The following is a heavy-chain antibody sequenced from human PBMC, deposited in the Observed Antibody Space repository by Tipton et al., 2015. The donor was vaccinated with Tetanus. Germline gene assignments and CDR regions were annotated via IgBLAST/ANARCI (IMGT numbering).Heavy chain of an antibody. V-gene: IGHV4-39*01. Sequence: TLSLTCTVSGDSISSSEYYWGWIRQPPGEGLEWIASVYYDGSVYTNPPLKSRIAISIDTSGSQFSLKVHSVTAADTAFYYCTRHVVEAVPRWFDPWGQGTLVTVSS. CDR1: GDSISSSEYY. CDR2: VYYDGSV. CDR3: TRHVVEAVPRWFDP. D-gene: IGHD2-2*01. J-gene: IGHJ5*02.